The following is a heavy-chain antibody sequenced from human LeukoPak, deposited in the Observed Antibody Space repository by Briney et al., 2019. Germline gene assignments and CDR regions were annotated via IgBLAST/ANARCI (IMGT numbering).Heavy chain of an antibody. D-gene: IGHD4-17*01. CDR2: TSSGSDSA. CDR3: AREYGDYDSYYYGLDV. V-gene: IGHV3-21*01. J-gene: IGHJ6*02. CDR1: GFTFSTFS. Sequence: GSLRLSCVASGFTFSTFSMNWVRQAPGKGLEWVSSTSSGSDSAYYADSVKGRFTISRDDAKDSLFLQMNSLRADDTAVYYCAREYGDYDSYYYGLDVWGQGTTVTVSS.